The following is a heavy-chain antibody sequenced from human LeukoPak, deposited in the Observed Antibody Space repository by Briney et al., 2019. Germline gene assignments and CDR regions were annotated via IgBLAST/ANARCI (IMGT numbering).Heavy chain of an antibody. Sequence: GRSLRLSCAASGFTFSSYAMHWVRQAPGKGLEWVAVISYDGSNKYYADSVKGRFTISRDNSKNTLYLQMNSLRAEDTAVYYCAKDLYQLLYYFDYWGHGTLVTVSS. CDR2: ISYDGSNK. V-gene: IGHV3-30*04. CDR3: AKDLYQLLYYFDY. J-gene: IGHJ4*01. CDR1: GFTFSSYA. D-gene: IGHD2-2*01.